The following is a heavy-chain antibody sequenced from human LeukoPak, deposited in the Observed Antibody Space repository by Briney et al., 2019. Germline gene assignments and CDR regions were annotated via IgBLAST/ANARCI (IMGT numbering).Heavy chain of an antibody. Sequence: ASVKVSCKASGYTFTRDFMHWVRQAPGEGLEWMGIVNPGGGGTNYAQKFQGRVTMTRDTSTSTVCMELGSLRSEDTAVYYCARSNWFDPWGQGTLVTVSS. V-gene: IGHV1-46*01. CDR2: VNPGGGGT. CDR1: GYTFTRDF. CDR3: ARSNWFDP. J-gene: IGHJ5*02.